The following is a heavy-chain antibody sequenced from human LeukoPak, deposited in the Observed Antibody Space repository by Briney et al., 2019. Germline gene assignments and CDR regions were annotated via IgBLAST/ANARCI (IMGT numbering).Heavy chain of an antibody. J-gene: IGHJ4*02. CDR2: IWYDGSNK. D-gene: IGHD5-24*01. V-gene: IGHV3-33*08. Sequence: GGSLRLSCAASGFTFSSYGMHWVRQAPGKGLEWVAVIWYDGSNKYYADSVKGRFTISRDNSKNTLYLQMNSLRAEDTAVYYCARGRSGSRDGYNYPFDYWGQGTLVTVSS. CDR1: GFTFSSYG. CDR3: ARGRSGSRDGYNYPFDY.